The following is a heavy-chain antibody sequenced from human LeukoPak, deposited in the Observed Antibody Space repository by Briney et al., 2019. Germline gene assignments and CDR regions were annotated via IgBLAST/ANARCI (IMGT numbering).Heavy chain of an antibody. V-gene: IGHV3-30-3*01. CDR1: GFTFSSYA. Sequence: GRSLRLSCAASGFTFSSYAMHWVRQAPGKGLEWVAVISYDGSNKYYADSVKGRFTISRDNSKNTLYLQMNSLRTEDTAVYYCARVPPGTGDYWGQGTLVTVSS. CDR2: ISYDGSNK. CDR3: ARVPPGTGDY. D-gene: IGHD6-13*01. J-gene: IGHJ4*02.